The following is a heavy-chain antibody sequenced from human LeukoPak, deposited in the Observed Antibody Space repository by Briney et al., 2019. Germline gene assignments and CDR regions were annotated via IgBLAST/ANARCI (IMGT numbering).Heavy chain of an antibody. V-gene: IGHV3-23*01. D-gene: IGHD1-26*01. CDR2: ISGSGVTT. Sequence: GGSLRLSCVASGFTFSSYAMAWVRQAPGKGLEWVSAISGSGVTTHNAGSVKGRFSISRDNSKNTLYLQMNSLRAEDTALYYCAKKVVVGATSPYSDFQDWGQGTLVTVSS. J-gene: IGHJ1*01. CDR3: AKKVVVGATSPYSDFQD. CDR1: GFTFSSYA.